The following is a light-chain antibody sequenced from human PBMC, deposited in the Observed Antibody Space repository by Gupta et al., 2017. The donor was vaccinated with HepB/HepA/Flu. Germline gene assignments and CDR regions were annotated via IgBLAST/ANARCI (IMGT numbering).Light chain of an antibody. CDR2: WAS. Sequence: DIVMSQSPYSLAVSLGERATINCKSSQSGLYSSNNKNYLAWYQQKPGQPPKLLIYWASTRESGVPDRFSGSGSGKDFTLTISSLQAEDVAVYYCQQYYSTPPPTFGGGTKVEIK. CDR3: QQYYSTPPPT. J-gene: IGKJ4*01. CDR1: QSGLYSSNNKNY. V-gene: IGKV4-1*01.